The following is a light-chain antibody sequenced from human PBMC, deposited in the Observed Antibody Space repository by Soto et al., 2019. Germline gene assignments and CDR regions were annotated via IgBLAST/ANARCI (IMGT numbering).Light chain of an antibody. CDR1: SSDVGGYNY. CDR2: DVS. J-gene: IGLJ1*01. Sequence: QSALTQPASVSGSPGQSITISCTGTSSDVGGYNYVSWYQQHPGKAPKLMIYDVSNRPSGVSNRFSGSKSGNTASLTISGLQAEDEADYYCSSYKSSSTLDFGTGTEVTVL. V-gene: IGLV2-14*01. CDR3: SSYKSSSTLD.